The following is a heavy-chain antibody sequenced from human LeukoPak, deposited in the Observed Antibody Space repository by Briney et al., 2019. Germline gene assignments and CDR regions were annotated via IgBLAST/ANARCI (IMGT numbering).Heavy chain of an antibody. V-gene: IGHV1-69*05. Sequence: SVKVSFKASGDTFSSYSFSWVRQAPGQGLEWMGGIIPVFGTPRYAQKFQGRVTITTDESTSTAYMEVTSLRSDDTAVYYCARDRRPQLNNYFDRWGQGTLVTVSS. CDR3: ARDRRPQLNNYFDR. J-gene: IGHJ5*02. CDR1: GDTFSSYS. CDR2: IIPVFGTP.